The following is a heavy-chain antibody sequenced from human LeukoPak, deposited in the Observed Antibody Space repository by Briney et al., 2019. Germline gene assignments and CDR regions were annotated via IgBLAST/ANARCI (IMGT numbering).Heavy chain of an antibody. D-gene: IGHD1-26*01. J-gene: IGHJ6*03. CDR2: INWNGGST. V-gene: IGHV3-20*04. CDR3: ARYSGSYYNRDYYYYMDV. CDR1: GFTFDDYG. Sequence: RPGGSLRLSCAASGFTFDDYGMSWVRQAPGKGLEWVSGINWNGGSTGYADSVKGRFTISRDNAKNPLYLQMNSLRAEDTALYYCARYSGSYYNRDYYYYMDVWGKGTTVTVSS.